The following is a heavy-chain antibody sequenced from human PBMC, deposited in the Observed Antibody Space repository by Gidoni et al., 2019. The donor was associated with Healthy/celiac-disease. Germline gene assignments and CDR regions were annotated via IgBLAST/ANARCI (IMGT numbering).Heavy chain of an antibody. CDR1: GCTINICG. J-gene: IGHJ3*02. CDR3: AREPRPPVQLERGAFDI. Sequence: QVQLVESGGGVVQPGRSLSVSCAASGCTINICGMHWVRQAPGKGLEWVAVIWYDGSHKYYAYSVKGRFTISRDNSKNTLYLQMNSLRAEDTALYYCAREPRPPVQLERGAFDIWGQGTMVTVSS. D-gene: IGHD1-1*01. CDR2: IWYDGSHK. V-gene: IGHV3-33*01.